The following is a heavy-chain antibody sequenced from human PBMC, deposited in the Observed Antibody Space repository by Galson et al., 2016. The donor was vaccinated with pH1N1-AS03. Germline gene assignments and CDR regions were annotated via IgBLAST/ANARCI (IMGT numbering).Heavy chain of an antibody. CDR3: AGTGNVGELYPLGYY. CDR2: IIPIFGTA. D-gene: IGHD2-8*01. J-gene: IGHJ4*02. CDR1: GGTFSSFA. Sequence: SVKVSCKASGGTFSSFAISWVRQAPGQGLEWMGGIIPIFGTANYAQRFQGRVTMTRDTSIGTVYMELTSLTFDDTALYYCAGTGNVGELYPLGYYWGQGTQVTVSS. V-gene: IGHV1-69*05.